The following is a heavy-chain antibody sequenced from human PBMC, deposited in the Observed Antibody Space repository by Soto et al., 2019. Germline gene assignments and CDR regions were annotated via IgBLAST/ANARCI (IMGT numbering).Heavy chain of an antibody. J-gene: IGHJ6*02. CDR2: INHSGST. CDR3: ARVGRIKDFFCGYSYSSGMDV. D-gene: IGHD3-3*01. Sequence: SETLSLTCAGCGGSFSGYSWSWIRQPPGKGLEWIGEINHSGSTNYNPSLKSRVTISVDTSKNQFSLKLSSVTAADTAVYYCARVGRIKDFFCGYSYSSGMDVLGLGDTVPISS. CDR1: GGSFSGYS. V-gene: IGHV4-34*01.